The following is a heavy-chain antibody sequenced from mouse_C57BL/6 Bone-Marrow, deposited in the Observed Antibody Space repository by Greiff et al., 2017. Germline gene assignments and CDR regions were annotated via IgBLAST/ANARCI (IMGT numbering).Heavy chain of an antibody. CDR1: GYAFSSSW. D-gene: IGHD2-2*01. CDR3: ARQAYGYLFDY. CDR2: LYPGDGDT. J-gene: IGHJ2*01. V-gene: IGHV1-82*01. Sequence: QVQLQQSGPELVKPGASVKISCKASGYAFSSSWMNWVKQRPGKGLEWIGRLYPGDGDTNYNGKFKGKATLTADKSSSTAYMQLSSLTSEDSAVYFCARQAYGYLFDYWGQGTTLTVSS.